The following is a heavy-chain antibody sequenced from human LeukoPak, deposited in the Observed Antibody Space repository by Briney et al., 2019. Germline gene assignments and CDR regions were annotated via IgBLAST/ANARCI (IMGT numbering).Heavy chain of an antibody. CDR2: ISTSGTTR. CDR3: ARGDPDTAMEYYYYGLHV. Sequence: PGGSLRLSCAASGFIFSDYEMYWVRQAPGKGLEWVSYISTSGTTRFYADSVKGRFTISRDNAKNSLFLQMNGLRAEDTAVYYCARGDPDTAMEYYYYGLHVWGKGTTVTVSS. V-gene: IGHV3-48*03. J-gene: IGHJ6*04. CDR1: GFIFSDYE. D-gene: IGHD5-18*01.